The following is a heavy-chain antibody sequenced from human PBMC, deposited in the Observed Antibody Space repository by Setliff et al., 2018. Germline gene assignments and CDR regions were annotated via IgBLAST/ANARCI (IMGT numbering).Heavy chain of an antibody. CDR2: TIPXXXXX. Sequence: ASVKVSCKASGGTFSSYGISWVRQAPGQGLGWMGGTIPXXXXXXXXXKFXGRVXXITDESTSTAYMQLSSLGSEDTAVYYCVREGVDSRSSTDYRYYMDVWGKGTTVTVSS. J-gene: IGHJ6*03. D-gene: IGHD3-22*01. CDR3: VREGVDSRSSTDYRYYMDV. CDR1: GGTFSSYG. V-gene: IGHV1-69*05.